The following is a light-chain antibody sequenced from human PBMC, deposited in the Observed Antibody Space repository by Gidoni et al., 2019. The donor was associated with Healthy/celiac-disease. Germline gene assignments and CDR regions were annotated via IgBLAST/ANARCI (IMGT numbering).Light chain of an antibody. Sequence: AIRMTQPPSSFSASTGDRVTITCRASQGISSYLAWYQPKPGKAPKLLIYAASTLQSGVPSRFSGSGSGTDFTLTISCLQSEDFATYYCQQYYSYPWTFGQXTKVEIK. CDR2: AAS. J-gene: IGKJ1*01. CDR1: QGISSY. CDR3: QQYYSYPWT. V-gene: IGKV1-8*01.